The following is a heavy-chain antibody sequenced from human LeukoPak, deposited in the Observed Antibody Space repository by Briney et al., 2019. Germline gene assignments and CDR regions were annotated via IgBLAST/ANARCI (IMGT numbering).Heavy chain of an antibody. CDR2: INPSIGDT. Sequence: GASVKVSCKASGYTFSGFYIHWVRQAPGQGLEWMGIINPSIGDTTYAQQFQGRVTMTRDTSTSTIYMELSSLTSEDTAVYYCARESLGSSNTVIIVARGHDAFDLWGRGTMVTVSS. V-gene: IGHV1-46*01. J-gene: IGHJ3*01. D-gene: IGHD3-16*02. CDR3: ARESLGSSNTVIIVARGHDAFDL. CDR1: GYTFSGFY.